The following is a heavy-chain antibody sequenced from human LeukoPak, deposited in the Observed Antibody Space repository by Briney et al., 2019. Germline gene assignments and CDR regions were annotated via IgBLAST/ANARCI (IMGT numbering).Heavy chain of an antibody. D-gene: IGHD1-26*01. CDR2: IYPGDSDT. V-gene: IGHV5-51*01. CDR1: GYSFTTYW. Sequence: GESLKISCKGSGYSFTTYWIGWVRQMPGKGLEWMGIIYPGDSDTKYSPSFQGQVTISADTSINTAYLQWSSLKASDTAMYYCARHGRRSEWENYWGQGTLVTVSS. CDR3: ARHGRRSEWENY. J-gene: IGHJ4*02.